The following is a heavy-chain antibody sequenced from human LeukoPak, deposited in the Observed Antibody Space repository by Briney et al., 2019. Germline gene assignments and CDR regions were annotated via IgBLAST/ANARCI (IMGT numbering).Heavy chain of an antibody. D-gene: IGHD3-22*01. CDR1: GGTFSSYA. Sequence: ASVKVSCKASGGTFSSYAISWVRQAPGQGLEWMGGIIPIFHTANYAQKFQGRVTITADKSTSTAYMELRSLRSDDTAVYYCARAESYYYDSSGYYPFQHWGQGTLVTVSS. J-gene: IGHJ1*01. V-gene: IGHV1-69*06. CDR3: ARAESYYYDSSGYYPFQH. CDR2: IIPIFHTA.